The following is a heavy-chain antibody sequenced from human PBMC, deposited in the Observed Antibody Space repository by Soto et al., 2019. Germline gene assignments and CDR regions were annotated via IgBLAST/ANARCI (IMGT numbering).Heavy chain of an antibody. V-gene: IGHV1-18*04. J-gene: IGHJ4*02. CDR3: ARAARPYGDCDY. CDR1: GYTFISDG. D-gene: IGHD4-17*01. CDR2: ISGYNRDT. Sequence: QVHLVQSGGEVKKPGASVKVSCKASGYTFISDGLTWVRQAPGQGLEWMGWISGYNRDTNHAQKFQGRVTMTRDTSTGAAYMELSSLTSDDTAVYYCARAARPYGDCDYWGQGTLVTVSS.